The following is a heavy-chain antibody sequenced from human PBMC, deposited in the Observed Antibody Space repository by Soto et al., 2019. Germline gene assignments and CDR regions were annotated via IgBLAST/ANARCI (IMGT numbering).Heavy chain of an antibody. D-gene: IGHD5-12*01. CDR2: IIPIFGTA. Sequence: ASVKVSCKASGGTFSSYAISWVRQAPGQGLEWMGGIIPIFGTANYAQKFQGRVTITADESTSTAYMELSSLRSEDTAGYYCASRGYIGYDPSYYYDGMDVWGQGTTVTGSS. V-gene: IGHV1-69*13. CDR3: ASRGYIGYDPSYYYDGMDV. CDR1: GGTFSSYA. J-gene: IGHJ6*02.